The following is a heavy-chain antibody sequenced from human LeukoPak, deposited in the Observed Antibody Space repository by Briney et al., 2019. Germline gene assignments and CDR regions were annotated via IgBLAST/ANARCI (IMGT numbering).Heavy chain of an antibody. CDR1: GYTFTSYY. CDR3: ARDRTYLTIFGVVTRLNTRNYFDY. J-gene: IGHJ4*02. D-gene: IGHD3-3*01. Sequence: ASVKVSCKASGYTFTSYYMHWVRQAPGQGLGWMGIINPSGGSTSYAQKFQGRVTMTRDTSTSTVYMELSSLRSEDTAVYYCARDRTYLTIFGVVTRLNTRNYFDYWGQGTLVTVSS. V-gene: IGHV1-46*01. CDR2: INPSGGST.